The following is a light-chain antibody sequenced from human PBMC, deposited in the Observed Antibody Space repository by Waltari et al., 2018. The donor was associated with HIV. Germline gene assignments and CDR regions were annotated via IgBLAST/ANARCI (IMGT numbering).Light chain of an antibody. CDR1: SNDIGNYNL. CDR3: ASFTKDFTVV. J-gene: IGLJ2*01. V-gene: IGLV2-14*02. Sequence: QSALTQPGSVSGSPGQSITLSCTGTSNDIGNYNLVSWYQQHPGKAPKLMIYEVTNQPSGVPDRFSGSKSGNTASLTISDLRTEDETNYYCASFTKDFTVVFGGGTKVTVL. CDR2: EVT.